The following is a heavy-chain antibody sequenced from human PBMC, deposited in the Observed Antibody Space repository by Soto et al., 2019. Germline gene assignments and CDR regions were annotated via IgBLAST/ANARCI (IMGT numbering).Heavy chain of an antibody. V-gene: IGHV3-21*01. D-gene: IGHD2-21*02. CDR1: GFTFRTYS. CDR3: ARSVSATAINDH. CDR2: ISSSSSYI. J-gene: IGHJ4*02. Sequence: EVQLVESGGGLVKPGESLRLSCAASGFTFRTYSMNWVRQAPGKGLEWVSLISSSSSYIYYADSLKGRFTISRDNAKNSLYLEMNNLRAEDTAVYYCARSVSATAINDHWGQGTLVTVSS.